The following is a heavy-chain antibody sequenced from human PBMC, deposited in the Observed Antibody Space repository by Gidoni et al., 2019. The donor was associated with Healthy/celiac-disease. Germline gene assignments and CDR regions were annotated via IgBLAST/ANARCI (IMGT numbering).Heavy chain of an antibody. V-gene: IGHV4-34*01. J-gene: IGHJ5*02. CDR1: GASFSGYY. D-gene: IGHD2-2*01. CDR3: ARGRVLPAWFHP. Sequence: QVQLQQWGAGLLQPSETPSLTCAVYGASFSGYYWSWIRQPPGKGLECIGEINHSGSTKYNPSLKSRVTISTDTSKNQFSLKLSSVTAADTAVYYCARGRVLPAWFHPWGQGTLVTVSS. CDR2: INHSGST.